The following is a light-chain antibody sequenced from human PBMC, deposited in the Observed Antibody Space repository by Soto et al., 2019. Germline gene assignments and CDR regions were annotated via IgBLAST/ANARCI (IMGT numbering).Light chain of an antibody. V-gene: IGLV1-44*01. CDR1: RSNIGSNT. J-gene: IGLJ2*01. CDR2: SNS. CDR3: AACDDSLNGVV. Sequence: QSVLTQPPSASGTPGQRVTISCSGSRSNIGSNTVSWYQQLPGTAPKLLIYSNSQRPSGVPDRFSASKSGTSASLAISGLQSEDEADYYCAACDDSLNGVVFGGGTKLTVL.